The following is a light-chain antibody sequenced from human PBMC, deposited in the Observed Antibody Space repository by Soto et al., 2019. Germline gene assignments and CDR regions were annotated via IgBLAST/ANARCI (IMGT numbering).Light chain of an antibody. V-gene: IGKV1-5*01. CDR2: DAS. Sequence: DIQMTQSPSTLSASVGDRVTITCRASESINTWLAWFQQSPGKAPKLLIYDASTLETGVPSRFSGGGSGTQFTLTISSLQPEDFATYYCLQHNSYPRTFGQGTKVDIK. CDR1: ESINTW. J-gene: IGKJ1*01. CDR3: LQHNSYPRT.